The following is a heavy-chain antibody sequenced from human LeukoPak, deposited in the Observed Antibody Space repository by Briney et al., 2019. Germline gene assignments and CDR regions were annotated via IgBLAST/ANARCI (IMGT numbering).Heavy chain of an antibody. CDR1: GGSVISGGYS. V-gene: IGHV4-30-2*01. CDR2: ISHSGST. CDR3: ARYSSTWPYWYFDL. Sequence: SQTLSLTCAVSGGSVISGGYSWSWLRQPPGTGLEWLGYISHSGSTYYNPSLKSRVTISVDMSKNQFSLKLTSVTAADTAVYYCARYSSTWPYWYFDLWGRGTLVTVSS. J-gene: IGHJ2*01. D-gene: IGHD6-13*01.